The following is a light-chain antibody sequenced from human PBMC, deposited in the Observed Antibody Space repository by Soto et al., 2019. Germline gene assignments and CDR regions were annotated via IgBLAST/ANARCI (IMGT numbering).Light chain of an antibody. CDR1: QSVRSN. CDR3: QQCGSSPET. CDR2: GAS. V-gene: IGKV3-20*01. Sequence: EIVMTQSPATLSVSPGERATLSCRASQSVRSNLAWYQQKPGQAPRLLIYGASSRATGIPDRFSGSGSGTDFTLTISRLEPEDFAVYYCQQCGSSPETFGQGTKVDIK. J-gene: IGKJ1*01.